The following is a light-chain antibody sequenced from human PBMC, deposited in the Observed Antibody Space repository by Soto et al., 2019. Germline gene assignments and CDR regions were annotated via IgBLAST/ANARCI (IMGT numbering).Light chain of an antibody. V-gene: IGLV2-14*01. CDR1: SSDVGGYDY. Sequence: QSVLTQPASVSGSPGQSITISCTGTSSDVGGYDYVSWYQLHPGKAPKLMVFEVNNRPSGVSYRFSGSKSGNTASLTISGLQAEDEADYFCSSYSISTAYLXGTGTKVPS. CDR2: EVN. CDR3: SSYSISTAYL. J-gene: IGLJ1*01.